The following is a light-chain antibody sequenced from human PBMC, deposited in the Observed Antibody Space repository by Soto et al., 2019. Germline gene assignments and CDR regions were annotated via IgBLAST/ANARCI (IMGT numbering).Light chain of an antibody. CDR2: QTS. J-gene: IGKJ1*01. CDR1: QYINTR. CDR3: HQRQSWPRT. Sequence: EIVLTQSPATLSSYPCDIVTLSCRASQYINTRLAWYQHRPGQAPRLLIYQTSIRAAGIPARFSASGSGTDFTLTISDVQPEDFALYYCHQRQSWPRTFGQGTKV. V-gene: IGKV3-11*01.